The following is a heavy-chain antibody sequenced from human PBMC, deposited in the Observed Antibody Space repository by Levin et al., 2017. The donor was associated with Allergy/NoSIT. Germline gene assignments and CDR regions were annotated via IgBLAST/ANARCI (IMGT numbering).Heavy chain of an antibody. CDR1: GFTFSSYW. CDR3: ARELGPAAMRAKDY. Sequence: GESLKISCAASGFTFSSYWMHWVRQAPGKGLVWVSRINSDGSSTSYADSVKGRFTISRDNAKNTLYLQMNSLRAEDTAVYYCARELGPAAMRAKDYWGQGTLVTVSS. V-gene: IGHV3-74*01. J-gene: IGHJ4*02. CDR2: INSDGSST. D-gene: IGHD2-2*01.